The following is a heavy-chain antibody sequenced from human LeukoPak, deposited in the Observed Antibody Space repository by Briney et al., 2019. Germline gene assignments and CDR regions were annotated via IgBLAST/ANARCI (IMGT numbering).Heavy chain of an antibody. D-gene: IGHD2-2*01. CDR2: IYYSGST. J-gene: IGHJ2*01. Sequence: SETLSLTCTVSGGSISSYYWSWIRQPPGKGLEWIGYIYYSGSTNFNPSLKSRVTISVDTSKNQFSLKLSSVTAADTAVYYCARSVVPAAMDWYFDLWGRGTLVTVSS. CDR3: ARSVVPAAMDWYFDL. CDR1: GGSISSYY. V-gene: IGHV4-59*01.